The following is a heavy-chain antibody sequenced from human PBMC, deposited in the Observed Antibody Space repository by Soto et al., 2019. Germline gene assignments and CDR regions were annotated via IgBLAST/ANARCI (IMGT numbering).Heavy chain of an antibody. CDR2: IIPIFGTA. V-gene: IGHV1-69*01. CDR3: ARVEGLNKRGYIYASVWFDP. J-gene: IGHJ5*02. CDR1: GGTFSSYA. Sequence: QVQLVQSGAEVKKPGSSVKVSCKASGGTFSSYAISWVRQAHGQGLEWMGGIIPIFGTANYAQKFQGRVTITADETTSTAYMELSSLRSEDTAVYYCARVEGLNKRGYIYASVWFDPWCKGTLVTVSS. D-gene: IGHD5-18*01.